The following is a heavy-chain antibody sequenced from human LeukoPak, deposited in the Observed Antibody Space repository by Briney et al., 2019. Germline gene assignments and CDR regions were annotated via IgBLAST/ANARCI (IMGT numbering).Heavy chain of an antibody. CDR3: ARAYYGSGTYLRMDV. D-gene: IGHD3-10*01. V-gene: IGHV1-18*01. J-gene: IGHJ6*02. CDR1: GFAITNYA. Sequence: GASVKVSCKGSGFAITNYAITWVRQAPGQGLEWMGWINAYNGNTNYAQNLQGRVTLTTDTSTSTAYMERRSLRSDDTAVYYCARAYYGSGTYLRMDVWGQGTTVTVSS. CDR2: INAYNGNT.